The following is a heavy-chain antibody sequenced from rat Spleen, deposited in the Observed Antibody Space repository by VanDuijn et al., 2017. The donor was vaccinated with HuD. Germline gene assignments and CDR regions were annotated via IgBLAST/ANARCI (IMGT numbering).Heavy chain of an antibody. V-gene: IGHV5S23*01. CDR2: LTNSGGST. J-gene: IGHJ2*01. CDR1: GFTFSNYY. Sequence: EVQLVESGGGLVQPGRSLKLSCAASGFTFSNYYMAWVRQAPTKGLEWVASLTNSGGSTYYRDSVKGRFTISRDNAKSTLYLQMDSLRSEDTATYYCTRGEQLGGDYWGQGVMVTVSS. D-gene: IGHD1-10*01. CDR3: TRGEQLGGDY.